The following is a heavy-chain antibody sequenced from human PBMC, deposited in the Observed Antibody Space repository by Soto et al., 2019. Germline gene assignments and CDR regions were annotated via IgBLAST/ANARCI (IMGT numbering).Heavy chain of an antibody. J-gene: IGHJ4*02. D-gene: IGHD6-19*01. CDR3: ARAIAVAAPSDY. Sequence: PGGSLRLSCAASGFTFSSYSMNWVRQAPGKGLEWVSSISSSSSYIYYADSVKGRFTISRDNAKNSLYLQMNSLRAEDTAVYYCARAIAVAAPSDYWGQGTLVTVSS. CDR1: GFTFSSYS. V-gene: IGHV3-21*01. CDR2: ISSSSSYI.